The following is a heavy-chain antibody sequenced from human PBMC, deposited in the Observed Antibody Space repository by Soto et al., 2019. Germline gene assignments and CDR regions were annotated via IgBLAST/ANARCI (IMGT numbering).Heavy chain of an antibody. CDR3: ARWVGGSMYDNSGKYDS. CDR2: VSNDGIRK. CDR1: GFIFSGSG. D-gene: IGHD3-22*01. V-gene: IGHV3-30*03. Sequence: QVQLVESGGGVVQPGRSLRLTCAASGFIFSGSGMHWVRQAPGKGLEWVALVSNDGIRKYYGDSVKGRFTISRDNAEHTLYLQMTSQRAEDTAVYYCARWVGGSMYDNSGKYDSWGQGTLVTVSS. J-gene: IGHJ5*01.